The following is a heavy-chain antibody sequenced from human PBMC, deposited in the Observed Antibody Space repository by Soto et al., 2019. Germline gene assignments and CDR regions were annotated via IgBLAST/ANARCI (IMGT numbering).Heavy chain of an antibody. J-gene: IGHJ4*02. CDR1: GGSISSSSYY. CDR3: ARLGGCSSTSCQDYFDY. D-gene: IGHD2-2*01. V-gene: IGHV4-39*01. CDR2: IYYSGST. Sequence: QLQLQESGPGLVKPSETLSLTCTVSGGSISSSSYYWGWIRQPPGKGLEWIGSIYYSGSTYYNPSLKSRVTISVDTSKNQFSLKLSSVTAADTAVYYCARLGGCSSTSCQDYFDYWGQGTLVTVSS.